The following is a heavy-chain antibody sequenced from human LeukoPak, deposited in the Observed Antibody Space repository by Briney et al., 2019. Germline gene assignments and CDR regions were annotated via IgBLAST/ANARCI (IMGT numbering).Heavy chain of an antibody. CDR3: ARLSIAARPLGYKNWFDP. J-gene: IGHJ5*02. V-gene: IGHV1-69*04. Sequence: SVKVSFKASGGSFSSYAISWVRQAPGQGLEWMGMIIPILGIGNYAQKFQGRVTITADKSTSTAYMELSSLRTDDTAVYYCARLSIAARPLGYKNWFDPWGQGTLVTVSS. CDR1: GGSFSSYA. CDR2: IIPILGIG. D-gene: IGHD6-6*01.